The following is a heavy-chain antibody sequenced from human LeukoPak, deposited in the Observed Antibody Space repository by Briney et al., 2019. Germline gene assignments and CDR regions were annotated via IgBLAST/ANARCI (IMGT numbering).Heavy chain of an antibody. Sequence: SQTLSLTCAISVDSVSSNSAAWNSIRQSPSRGLEWLGRTYYRAKWYNDYAVSVKSRITINPDTSKNQFSLQLNSVTPEDTAVYSCAREDRRLLYFDYWGQGTLVTVSS. D-gene: IGHD2-21*01. CDR1: VDSVSSNSAA. CDR2: TYYRAKWYN. V-gene: IGHV6-1*01. CDR3: AREDRRLLYFDY. J-gene: IGHJ4*02.